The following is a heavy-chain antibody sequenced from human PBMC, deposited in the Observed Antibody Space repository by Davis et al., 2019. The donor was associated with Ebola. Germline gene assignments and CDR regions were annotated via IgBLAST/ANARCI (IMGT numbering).Heavy chain of an antibody. V-gene: IGHV3-64*01. CDR3: AREGYCSSTSCLWPSYYGMDV. D-gene: IGHD2-2*01. CDR1: GFTFSSYA. CDR2: ISSNGGST. Sequence: GESLKISCAASGFTFSSYAMHWVRQAPGKGLEYVSAISSNGGSTYYANSVKGRFTISRDNSKNTLYLQMGSLRAEDMAVYYCAREGYCSSTSCLWPSYYGMDVWGQGTTVTVSS. J-gene: IGHJ6*02.